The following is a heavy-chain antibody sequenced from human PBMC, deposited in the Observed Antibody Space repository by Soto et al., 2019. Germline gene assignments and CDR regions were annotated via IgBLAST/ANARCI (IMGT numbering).Heavy chain of an antibody. J-gene: IGHJ5*02. V-gene: IGHV4-34*01. D-gene: IGHD2-15*01. Sequence: QVQLQQWGAGLLKPSETLSLTCAVYGGSFSGYYWSWIRQPPGMGLESIGEINHSGSTNYNPSLKSRVTIAVDTSKNQFSLKLSSVTAADTAVYYCARGGVVVVAATRWFDPWGQGTLVTVSS. CDR2: INHSGST. CDR3: ARGGVVVVAATRWFDP. CDR1: GGSFSGYY.